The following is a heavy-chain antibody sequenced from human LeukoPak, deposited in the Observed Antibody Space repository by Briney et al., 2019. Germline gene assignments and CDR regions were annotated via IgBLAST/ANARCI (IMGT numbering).Heavy chain of an antibody. V-gene: IGHV3-48*03. CDR2: IRSGGSTT. J-gene: IGHJ3*02. Sequence: GGSLRLSCAASGFTFSSYEMNWVRQAPGKGLELVSYIRSGGSTTHYTDSVKGRFTISRDDAKNSLYLQMNSLRAEDTAIYYCARGGYCTNAICYTWNAFDIWGQGTMVAVSS. D-gene: IGHD2-8*01. CDR3: ARGGYCTNAICYTWNAFDI. CDR1: GFTFSSYE.